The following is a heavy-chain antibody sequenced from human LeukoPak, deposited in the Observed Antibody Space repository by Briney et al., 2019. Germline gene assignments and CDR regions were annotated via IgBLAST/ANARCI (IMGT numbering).Heavy chain of an antibody. CDR3: ARGGHVRVYDNSYYGHY. V-gene: IGHV1-46*01. J-gene: IGHJ4*02. CDR1: GYTFTSYY. CDR2: INPSGGRT. D-gene: IGHD3-22*01. Sequence: ASVKVSCKASGYTFTSYYMYWVRQAPGQGLEWMGIINPSGGRTSYAQKFQGRVTMTRDMSTSTVYMELSSLRSEDTAVYYCARGGHVRVYDNSYYGHYWGQGTLVTVSS.